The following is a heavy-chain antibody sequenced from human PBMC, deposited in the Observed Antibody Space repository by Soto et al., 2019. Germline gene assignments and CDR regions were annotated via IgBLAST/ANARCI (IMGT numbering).Heavy chain of an antibody. CDR3: ARGKEMAIISSNGFDP. D-gene: IGHD2-21*01. CDR2: LIPIFRSP. CDR1: GGAFSTYA. V-gene: IGHV1-69*01. Sequence: QVQLVQSGAEVKKPGSSVKVSCKASGGAFSTYAITWVRQAPGQGLEWMGGLIPIFRSPTYAQRFQGRLTITAAESSTTAYMELSSLTSEDTAMYSCARGKEMAIISSNGFDPWGQGTLVTVSS. J-gene: IGHJ5*02.